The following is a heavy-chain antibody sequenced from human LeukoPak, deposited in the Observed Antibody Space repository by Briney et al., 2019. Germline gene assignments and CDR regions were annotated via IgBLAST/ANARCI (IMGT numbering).Heavy chain of an antibody. J-gene: IGHJ4*02. CDR2: ISYSGSTN. V-gene: IGHV4-59*01. CDR1: GGSISNYF. CDR3: ARHTTSGWYQVVY. Sequence: KPSETLSLTCTISGGSISNYFWSWIRQPPGKGLEWIGYISYSGSTNNHNPFLKSRVTISVDTSKNQFSLKLSSVTAADTAVYYCARHTTSGWYQVVYWGQGTLVAVSS. D-gene: IGHD6-19*01.